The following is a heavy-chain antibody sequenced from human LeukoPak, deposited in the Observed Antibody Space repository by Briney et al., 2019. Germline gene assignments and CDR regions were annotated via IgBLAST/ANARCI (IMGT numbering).Heavy chain of an antibody. CDR3: ARGPPSQLRTDY. Sequence: GGSLRLSCAASGFTFSSSAMSWVRQAPGKGLEWVSAISNNGGYTYYADSVQGRFTISRDNSKSTLCLQMNSLRAEDTAVYYCARGPPSQLRTDYWGQGTLVTVSS. V-gene: IGHV3-23*01. CDR2: ISNNGGYT. J-gene: IGHJ4*02. CDR1: GFTFSSSA. D-gene: IGHD6-13*01.